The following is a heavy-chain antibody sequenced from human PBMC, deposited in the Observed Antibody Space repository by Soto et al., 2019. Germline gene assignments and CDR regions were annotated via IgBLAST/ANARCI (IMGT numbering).Heavy chain of an antibody. Sequence: ASVKVSCKASGGTFSSYTISWVRQAPGQGLEWMGRIIPILGIANYAQKFQGRVTITADKSTSTAYMELSSLRSEDTAVDYCSLGNIVVVPAARGLGDYWGQGTLVTVSS. CDR1: GGTFSSYT. CDR2: IIPILGIA. J-gene: IGHJ4*02. D-gene: IGHD2-2*01. CDR3: SLGNIVVVPAARGLGDY. V-gene: IGHV1-69*02.